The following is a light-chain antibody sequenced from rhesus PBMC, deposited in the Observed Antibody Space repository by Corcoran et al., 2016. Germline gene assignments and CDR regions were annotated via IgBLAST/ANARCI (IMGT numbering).Light chain of an antibody. J-gene: IGKJ3*01. CDR3: QQHNSYPFT. V-gene: IGKV1-37*01. CDR1: QNIYSN. CDR2: YAT. Sequence: DIQMTQSPSALSASVGDRVTISCRASQNIYSNLAWYQQKPGKAPKPLIYYATNLESGVPSRFSGSGSGTDFTLTISSLQPEDFAIYYCQQHNSYPFTFGPGPNWISN.